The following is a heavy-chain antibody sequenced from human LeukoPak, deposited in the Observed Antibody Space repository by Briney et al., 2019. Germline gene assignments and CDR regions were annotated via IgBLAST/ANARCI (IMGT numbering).Heavy chain of an antibody. J-gene: IGHJ4*02. D-gene: IGHD3-10*01. CDR3: AREGYYGSGSPPSLYFDY. V-gene: IGHV3-30-3*01. Sequence: GGSLGLSCAASGFTFRNYVIHWVRQAPGKGLEWVAATSSDLNVKLYADSVKGRFTISRDNSRSTLYLQMNSLRPEDTAIYYCAREGYYGSGSPPSLYFDYWGQGTLVTVSS. CDR1: GFTFRNYV. CDR2: TSSDLNVK.